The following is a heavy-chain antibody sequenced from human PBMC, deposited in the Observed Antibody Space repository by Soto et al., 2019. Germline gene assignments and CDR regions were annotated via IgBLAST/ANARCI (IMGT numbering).Heavy chain of an antibody. V-gene: IGHV4-4*02. CDR1: GSSVSSTYW. CDR3: ARYNAASGTYYFDY. D-gene: IGHD6-13*01. CDR2: INHRGSA. Sequence: SETLSLTCAFSGSSVSSTYWWSWVRQPPGKGPEWIGEINHRGSANYNPSLKSRVTMSLDISKSQFSLRLTSVTAADTAVYFCARYNAASGTYYFDYWGRGALVTV. J-gene: IGHJ4*02.